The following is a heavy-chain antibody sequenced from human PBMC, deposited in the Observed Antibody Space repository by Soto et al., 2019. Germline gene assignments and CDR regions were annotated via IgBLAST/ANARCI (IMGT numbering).Heavy chain of an antibody. Sequence: GSLRLSCAASGFTFSSYGMHWVRQAPGKGLEWVAVIRYDGSNKYYADSVKGRFTISRDNSKNTLYLQMNSLRAEDTAVYYCARDNFSSGWYQYYYYYGMDVWGQGTTVTVSS. D-gene: IGHD6-19*01. V-gene: IGHV3-33*01. CDR3: ARDNFSSGWYQYYYYYGMDV. J-gene: IGHJ6*02. CDR2: IRYDGSNK. CDR1: GFTFSSYG.